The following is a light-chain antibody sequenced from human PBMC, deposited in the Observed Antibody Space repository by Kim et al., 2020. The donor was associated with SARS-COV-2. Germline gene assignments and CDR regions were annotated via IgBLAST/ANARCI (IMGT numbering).Light chain of an antibody. V-gene: IGLV1-40*01. Sequence: VTISCTGSSANIGAGYDVHWYQQLPGTAPKLLIYGNSNRPSGLPDRFSGSKSGTSASLAITGLQAEDEADYYCQSYDSSLSGPVVFGGGTQLTVL. CDR3: QSYDSSLSGPVV. J-gene: IGLJ2*01. CDR1: SANIGAGYD. CDR2: GNS.